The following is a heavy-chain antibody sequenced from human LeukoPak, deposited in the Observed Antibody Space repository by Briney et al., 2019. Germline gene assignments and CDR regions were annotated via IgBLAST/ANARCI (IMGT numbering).Heavy chain of an antibody. V-gene: IGHV3-74*01. CDR2: IYSDGTST. CDR3: ARGGSTWLGSG. D-gene: IGHD6-13*01. J-gene: IGHJ4*02. Sequence: GSLRLSCAASGFTFSSFWMHWVRQAPGKGLVWVSRIYSDGTSTNYADSVKGRFTISRDNAKNTLYLQMNSLRAEDTAVYYCARGGSTWLGSGWGQGTLVTVSS. CDR1: GFTFSSFW.